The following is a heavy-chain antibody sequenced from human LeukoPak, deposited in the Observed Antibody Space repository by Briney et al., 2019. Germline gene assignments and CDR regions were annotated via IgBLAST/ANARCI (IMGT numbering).Heavy chain of an antibody. Sequence: SQTLSLTCAISGDSVSASTCAWSWIRQSPSRGLEWLGKTYYRSKWYSDYAISVRSRITLTPDTSKNQLSLQLDSVTPEDTAIYFCARDVGGHYDPTGSFMLDCWGQGTPVTVSS. CDR3: ARDVGGHYDPTGSFMLDC. D-gene: IGHD3-22*01. CDR1: GDSVSASTCA. V-gene: IGHV6-1*01. CDR2: TYYRSKWYS. J-gene: IGHJ4*02.